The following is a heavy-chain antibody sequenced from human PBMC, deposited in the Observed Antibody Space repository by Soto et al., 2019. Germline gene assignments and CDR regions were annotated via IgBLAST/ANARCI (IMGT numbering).Heavy chain of an antibody. J-gene: IGHJ1*01. CDR1: GFTFSGST. CDR3: TGVYCTGGTCYSVYFQH. Sequence: EVQLVQSGGGLVQPGGSLKLSCAASGFTFSGSTVHWVRQASGEGLQWSGRIRCKANDYATTYIASVKGRFTISRDDSWKTASVPRSDLKTEDTSVYYCTGVYCTGGTCYSVYFQHCGQGALVTVFS. CDR2: IRCKANDYAT. D-gene: IGHD2-15*01. V-gene: IGHV3-73*02.